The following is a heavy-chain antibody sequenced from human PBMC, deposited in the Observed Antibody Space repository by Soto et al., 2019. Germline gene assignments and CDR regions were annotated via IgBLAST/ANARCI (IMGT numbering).Heavy chain of an antibody. D-gene: IGHD5-12*01. Sequence: ASETLSLTCTVSGGSVSSTGHYWGWIHRPPGKGLEWIGNIYYSGSPFYNPSLKSRATISVDTSKNQFSLNLSSVTAADTAVYYCARLKGVVAIDNCGQGTRVTVSS. V-gene: IGHV4-39*01. CDR2: IYYSGSP. CDR1: GGSVSSTGHY. CDR3: ARLKGVVAIDN. J-gene: IGHJ4*02.